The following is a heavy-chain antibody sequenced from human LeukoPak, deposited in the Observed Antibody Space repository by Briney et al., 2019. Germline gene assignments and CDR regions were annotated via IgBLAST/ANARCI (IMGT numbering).Heavy chain of an antibody. V-gene: IGHV1-46*01. D-gene: IGHD3-22*01. J-gene: IGHJ4*02. CDR3: ARSLTGYYDSSGF. CDR1: GYIFTSYY. Sequence: ASMKVSCKASGYIFTSYYMHWVRQAPGQGLEWMGIINPSGGTTSYAQKFQGRVTMTRDTSTSTIYMELSSLRSEDTAVYYCARSLTGYYDSSGFWGQGTLVTVSS. CDR2: INPSGGTT.